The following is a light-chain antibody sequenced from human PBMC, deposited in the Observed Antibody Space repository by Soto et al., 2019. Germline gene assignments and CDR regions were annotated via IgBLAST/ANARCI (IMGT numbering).Light chain of an antibody. J-gene: IGKJ1*01. CDR1: QGIRID. CDR3: LQDYDYPRT. V-gene: IGKV1-6*01. Sequence: AIQMTQSPSSLSASVGDSVTIACRASQGIRIDLAWYQQKPGKAPKLLIFGASSLQSGVPSRFSGSGSGTDFTLTISSLQPEDFATYYCLQDYDYPRTFGQGTKVDIK. CDR2: GAS.